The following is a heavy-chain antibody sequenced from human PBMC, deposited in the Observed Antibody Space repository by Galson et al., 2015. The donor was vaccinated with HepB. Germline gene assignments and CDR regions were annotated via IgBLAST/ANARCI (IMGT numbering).Heavy chain of an antibody. Sequence: QSGAEVKKPGESLRISCKGSGYSLTSYWISWVRQMPGKGLEWMGRIDPSDSYTNYSPSFQGHVTISADKSISTAYLQWSSLKASDTAMYYCARHEGAGITIFGVVIISDAFDVWGQGTMVTVSS. CDR1: GYSLTSYW. J-gene: IGHJ3*01. CDR2: IDPSDSYT. D-gene: IGHD3-3*01. V-gene: IGHV5-10-1*01. CDR3: ARHEGAGITIFGVVIISDAFDV.